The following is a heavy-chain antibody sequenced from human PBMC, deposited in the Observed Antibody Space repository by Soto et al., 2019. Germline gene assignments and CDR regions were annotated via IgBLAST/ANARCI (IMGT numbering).Heavy chain of an antibody. D-gene: IGHD1-1*01. CDR3: ARETWNTHGRHFRLEP. CDR2: ISHTGKT. V-gene: IGHV4-59*02. CDR1: GGSVRNYY. Sequence: PSETLSLTCIVSGGSVRNYYWTWIRQTPGKGLEWIGDISHTGKTNYNPSLESRVTIAVDLSENQFSLKLRSVTAADSALYFCARETWNTHGRHFRLEPWGQGTLVTVS. J-gene: IGHJ5*02.